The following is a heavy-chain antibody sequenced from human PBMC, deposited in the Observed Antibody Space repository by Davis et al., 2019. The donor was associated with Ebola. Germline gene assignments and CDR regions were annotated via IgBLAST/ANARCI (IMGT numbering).Heavy chain of an antibody. Sequence: GESLKISCKASGYSFTSYWISWVRQMPGKGLEWMGRIDPSDSYTNYSPSFQGHVTISADKSISTAYLQWSSLKASDTAMYYCASSPYYYYGMDVWGQGTTVTVSS. J-gene: IGHJ6*02. CDR3: ASSPYYYYGMDV. CDR1: GYSFTSYW. V-gene: IGHV5-10-1*01. CDR2: IDPSDSYT.